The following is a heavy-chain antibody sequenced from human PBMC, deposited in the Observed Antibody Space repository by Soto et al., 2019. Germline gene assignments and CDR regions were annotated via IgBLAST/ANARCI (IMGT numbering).Heavy chain of an antibody. Sequence: QLRLQESGPGLVKPSETLSLTCTVSGGSISSSSYYWGWIRQPPGKGLEWIGSIYYSGSTYYNPSLKSRVTISVDTSKNQFSLKLSSVTAADTAVYYCARHLNGEISYFDYWGQGTLVTVSS. CDR2: IYYSGST. CDR3: ARHLNGEISYFDY. CDR1: GGSISSSSYY. D-gene: IGHD4-17*01. J-gene: IGHJ4*02. V-gene: IGHV4-39*01.